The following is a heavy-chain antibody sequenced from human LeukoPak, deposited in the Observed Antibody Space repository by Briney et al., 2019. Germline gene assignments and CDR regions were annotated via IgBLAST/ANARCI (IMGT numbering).Heavy chain of an antibody. J-gene: IGHJ5*02. CDR1: GGSFSGYY. V-gene: IGHV4-34*01. Sequence: SETLSLTCAVYGGSFSGYYWSWIRQPPGKGLEWIGEINHSGSTNYNPSLKSRVTISVDTSKNQFSLKLSSVTAADTAVYYCARASYCTNGVCPRAGVWFDPWGQGTLVTVSS. CDR2: INHSGST. CDR3: ARASYCTNGVCPRAGVWFDP. D-gene: IGHD2-8*01.